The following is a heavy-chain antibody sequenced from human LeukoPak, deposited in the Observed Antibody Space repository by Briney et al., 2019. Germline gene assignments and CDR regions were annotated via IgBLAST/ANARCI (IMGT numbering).Heavy chain of an antibody. CDR3: AKANPQRYSYDPYYFDY. V-gene: IGHV3-30*18. CDR2: ISYDGSNK. D-gene: IGHD5-18*01. Sequence: GGSLRLSCAAPGFTFSSYGMHWVRQAPGKGLEWVAVISYDGSNKYYADSVKGRFTISRDNSKNTLYLQMNSLRAEDTAVYYCAKANPQRYSYDPYYFDYWGQGTLVTVSS. J-gene: IGHJ4*02. CDR1: GFTFSSYG.